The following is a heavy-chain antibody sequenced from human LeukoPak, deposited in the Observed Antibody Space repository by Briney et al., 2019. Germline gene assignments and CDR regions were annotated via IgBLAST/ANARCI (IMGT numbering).Heavy chain of an antibody. D-gene: IGHD3-22*01. Sequence: GSLRLSCAASGFTFSSYSMNWVRQAPGKGLEWVAVISYDGSNKYYADSVKGRFTISRDNSKNTLYLQMNSLRAGDTAVYYCAKDSYDRSGYYYYYFAYWGQGTQVTVSS. V-gene: IGHV3-30*18. J-gene: IGHJ4*02. CDR2: ISYDGSNK. CDR3: AKDSYDRSGYYYYYFAY. CDR1: GFTFSSYS.